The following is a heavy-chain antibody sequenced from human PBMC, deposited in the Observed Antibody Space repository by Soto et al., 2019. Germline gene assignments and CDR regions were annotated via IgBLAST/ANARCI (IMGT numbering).Heavy chain of an antibody. J-gene: IGHJ4*02. CDR3: ARDTTGGSSWYFGFMPGPLDY. CDR1: GFTFSSYW. V-gene: IGHV3-7*01. D-gene: IGHD6-13*01. Sequence: PGGSLRLSCAASGFTFSSYWMSWVRQAPGKGLEWVANIKQDGSEKYYVDSVKGRFTISRDNAKNSLYLQMNSLRAEDTAVYYCARDTTGGSSWYFGFMPGPLDYWGQGTLVTVSS. CDR2: IKQDGSEK.